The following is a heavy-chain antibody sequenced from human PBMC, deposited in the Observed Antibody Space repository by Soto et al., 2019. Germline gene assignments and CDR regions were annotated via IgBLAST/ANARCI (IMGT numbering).Heavy chain of an antibody. D-gene: IGHD5-12*01. V-gene: IGHV3-48*03. J-gene: IGHJ3*01. Sequence: PGGSLRLSCAASGFDFKSYEMEWVRQAPGKGLEWVAYIRAGGRTIFYPESVRGRFTISRDDAKNSLYLDMNSLRAEDAAVYYCAKEKSVINSGYDAFDVWGQGTMVTVSS. CDR2: IRAGGRTI. CDR1: GFDFKSYE. CDR3: AKEKSVINSGYDAFDV.